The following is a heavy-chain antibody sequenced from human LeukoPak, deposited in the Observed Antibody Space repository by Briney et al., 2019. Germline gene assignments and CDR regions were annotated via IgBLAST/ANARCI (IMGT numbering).Heavy chain of an antibody. CDR1: GYTFTGYY. Sequence: GASVKVSCKASGYTFTGYYMHWVRQAPGQGLEWMGRINPNSGGTNYAQKFQGRVTMTRDTSISTAYMELSRLRSDDTAVYYCARDREYQLLPKMSYYYYMDVWGKGTTVTVSS. D-gene: IGHD2-2*01. CDR2: INPNSGGT. CDR3: ARDREYQLLPKMSYYYYMDV. J-gene: IGHJ6*03. V-gene: IGHV1-2*06.